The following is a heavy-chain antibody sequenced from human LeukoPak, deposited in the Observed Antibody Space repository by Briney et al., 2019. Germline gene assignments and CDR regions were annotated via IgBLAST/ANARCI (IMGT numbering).Heavy chain of an antibody. CDR3: AKDRFGDYDYYLDH. V-gene: IGHV3-23*01. J-gene: IGHJ4*02. Sequence: PGGSLRLSCAASGFTFNDFAMTWVRQAPGKGLEWVSSLGGAGLRTYYADSVKGRFTISRDNSKNTLYLHMNSLTGDDTAVYYCAKDRFGDYDYYLDHWGQGTLVTVSS. CDR1: GFTFNDFA. CDR2: LGGAGLRT. D-gene: IGHD4-17*01.